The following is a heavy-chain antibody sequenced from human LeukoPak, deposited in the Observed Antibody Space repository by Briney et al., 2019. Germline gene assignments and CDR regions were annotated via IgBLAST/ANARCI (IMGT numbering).Heavy chain of an antibody. CDR3: ARSDRDRGYYLDY. CDR1: GGSISSYY. D-gene: IGHD1-14*01. CDR2: IHYSGST. V-gene: IGHV4-59*01. J-gene: IGHJ4*02. Sequence: SETLSLTCTVSGGSISSYYWSWIRQPPGKGLEWIGYIHYSGSTNYNPSLKSRVTISVDTSKNEFSLKLRSVTAADTAVYYCARSDRDRGYYLDYWGQGTLVTVSS.